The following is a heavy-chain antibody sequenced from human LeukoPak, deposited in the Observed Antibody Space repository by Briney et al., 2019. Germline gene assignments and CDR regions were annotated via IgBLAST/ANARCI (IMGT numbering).Heavy chain of an antibody. CDR1: GFTFSSYS. J-gene: IGHJ4*02. D-gene: IGHD4-17*01. CDR2: IYSGGST. V-gene: IGHV3-66*02. Sequence: GGSLRLSCAASGFTFSSYSMNWVRQAPGKGLEWVSVIYSGGSTYYADSVKGRFTISRDNSKNTLYLQMNSLRAEDAAVYYCARGQNSYYGEDDYWGQGTPVTVSS. CDR3: ARGQNSYYGEDDY.